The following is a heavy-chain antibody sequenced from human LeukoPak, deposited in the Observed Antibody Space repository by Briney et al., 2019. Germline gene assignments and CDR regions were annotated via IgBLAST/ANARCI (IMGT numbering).Heavy chain of an antibody. CDR1: GYTFTSYD. D-gene: IGHD3-9*01. J-gene: IGHJ6*03. CDR2: MNPNSGNT. Sequence: ASVKVSCKASGYTFTSYDINWVRQATGQGLEWMGWMNPNSGNTGYAQKFQGRVTMTRNTSISTAYMELSSLRSEDTAVYYCARSRNDILTGYYTRYYYYYYMDVWGKGTTVTISS. CDR3: ARSRNDILTGYYTRYYYYYYMDV. V-gene: IGHV1-8*02.